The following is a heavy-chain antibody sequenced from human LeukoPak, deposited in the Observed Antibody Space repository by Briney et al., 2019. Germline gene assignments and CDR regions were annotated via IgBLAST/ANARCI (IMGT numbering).Heavy chain of an antibody. CDR3: AKDRDILTGYYNLSDH. CDR2: ISGGGGST. J-gene: IGHJ4*02. D-gene: IGHD3-9*01. Sequence: GGSLKLSCAASGFTFSSYAMSWVRQAPGKGLEWVSSISGGGGSTHYANSVKGRFSISRDNSKNTLYPQMNGLRAEDTAVYYCAKDRDILTGYYNLSDHGGQGTLVTVSS. CDR1: GFTFSSYA. V-gene: IGHV3-23*01.